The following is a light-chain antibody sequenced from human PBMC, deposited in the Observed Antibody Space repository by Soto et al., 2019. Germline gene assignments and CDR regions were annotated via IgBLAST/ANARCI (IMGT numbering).Light chain of an antibody. Sequence: QSLLTQRRSVSGSPGQSFTISCTGTSSDVGGYNYVSWYQQHPGKAPKLMIYDVSKRPSGVPDRFSGSKSGNTASLTISGLQAEDEDDYYCCSYAGSYGVFGGGTKLTVL. V-gene: IGLV2-11*01. CDR2: DVS. CDR3: CSYAGSYGV. J-gene: IGLJ3*02. CDR1: SSDVGGYNY.